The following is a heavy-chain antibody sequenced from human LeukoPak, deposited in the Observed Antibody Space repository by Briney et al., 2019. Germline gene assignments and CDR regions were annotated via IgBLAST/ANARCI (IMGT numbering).Heavy chain of an antibody. CDR1: CGSFSGYY. Sequence: SSETLSLTCAVDCGSFSGYYWSWIRQPPGKGLEWIGEINHSGSTNYNPSLKSRVTISVDTSKNQFSLKLSSVTAADTAVYYCVRSTYDSSGFDAFDIWGQGTMVTVSS. J-gene: IGHJ3*02. CDR3: VRSTYDSSGFDAFDI. D-gene: IGHD3-22*01. V-gene: IGHV4-34*01. CDR2: INHSGST.